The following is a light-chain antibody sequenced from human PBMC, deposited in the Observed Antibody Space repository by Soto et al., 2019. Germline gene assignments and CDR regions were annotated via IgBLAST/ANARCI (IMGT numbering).Light chain of an antibody. CDR2: GAS. Sequence: WTQSPATLSLSPVERATLSCSPSQSISTSYLARYQQKPGQAPRLLIYGASSRATGIPDRFSGSGSGTDLTLTISRLEPEDFAVYYCQQYDSSPKTFGQGTKVDIK. J-gene: IGKJ1*01. V-gene: IGKV3-20*01. CDR1: QSISTSY. CDR3: QQYDSSPKT.